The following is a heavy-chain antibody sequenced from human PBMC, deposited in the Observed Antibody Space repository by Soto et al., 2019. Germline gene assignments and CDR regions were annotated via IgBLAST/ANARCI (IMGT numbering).Heavy chain of an antibody. CDR2: IYSSGNT. CDR3: ARDRGPTSYFDY. CDR1: GGSINTYY. J-gene: IGHJ4*02. D-gene: IGHD3-10*01. Sequence: SETLSLTCSVSGGSINTYYWSWIRQPPGKELEWIGFIYSSGNTHYNPSLKSRVTISVDTSNNQFSLRLSSVTAADTAVYFCARDRGPTSYFDYWGQGALVTVSS. V-gene: IGHV4-59*01.